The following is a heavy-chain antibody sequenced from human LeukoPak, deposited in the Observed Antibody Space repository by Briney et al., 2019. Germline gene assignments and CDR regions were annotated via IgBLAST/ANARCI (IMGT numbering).Heavy chain of an antibody. J-gene: IGHJ4*02. CDR3: VCIPVGF. Sequence: GGSLRLSCAASGFTFSNYWMHWVRQAPGKGLVWVSRISSDGTTTNYADSVKGRFTISRDNAKNTLYLQMNSLGAEDTAIYFCVCIPVGFWGQGPLATVSS. V-gene: IGHV3-74*01. CDR2: ISSDGTTT. CDR1: GFTFSNYW. D-gene: IGHD2-8*02.